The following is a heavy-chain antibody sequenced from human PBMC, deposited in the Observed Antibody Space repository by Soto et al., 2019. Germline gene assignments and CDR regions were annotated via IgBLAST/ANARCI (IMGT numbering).Heavy chain of an antibody. D-gene: IGHD3-9*01. CDR3: AKVVDILTGYYVDY. J-gene: IGHJ4*02. CDR2: ISGSGGST. Sequence: GGSLRLSCAASGFTFSSYAMSWVRQAPGKGLEWVSAISGSGGSTYYADSVKGRFTISRDNSKNTLYLQMNSLRAEDTAVYYCAKVVDILTGYYVDYWGQGTLVTVSS. V-gene: IGHV3-23*01. CDR1: GFTFSSYA.